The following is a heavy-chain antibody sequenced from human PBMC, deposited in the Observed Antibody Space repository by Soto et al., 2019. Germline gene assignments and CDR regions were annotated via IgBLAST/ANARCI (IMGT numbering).Heavy chain of an antibody. CDR1: GFTFSSSA. CDR2: TTGSGGTT. J-gene: IGHJ3*01. V-gene: IGHV3-23*01. Sequence: PGGSLRLSCAASGFTFSSSAMSWVRQAPGKGLEWVSATTGSGGTTNFPAPVKDRFTISRDDSRNTLYLQMSSLKTEDTAMYYCTTSYNVLPGHYRGAFDLWGQGTMVT. CDR3: TTSYNVLPGHYRGAFDL. D-gene: IGHD3-9*01.